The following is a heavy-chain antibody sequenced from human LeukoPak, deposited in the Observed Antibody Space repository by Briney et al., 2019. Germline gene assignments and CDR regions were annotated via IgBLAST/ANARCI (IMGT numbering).Heavy chain of an antibody. V-gene: IGHV4-59*02. J-gene: IGHJ5*02. CDR1: GGSALNYY. D-gene: IGHD1-26*01. CDR2: LYYTGTS. Sequence: PSETRSLTCTVSGGSALNYYGSWIRQPPGEGLEWVGILYYTGTSNSNPSLGSRVSMSVDSSKNQFSLQLKSVTAADTAVYFCARDQKFSYFDPWGQGTLVTVSS. CDR3: ARDQKFSYFDP.